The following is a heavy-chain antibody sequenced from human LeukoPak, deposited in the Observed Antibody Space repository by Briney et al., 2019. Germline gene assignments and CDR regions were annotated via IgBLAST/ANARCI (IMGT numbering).Heavy chain of an antibody. CDR1: GVSFNDYY. D-gene: IGHD4-17*01. CDR2: INHSGYT. Sequence: SETLPLTCAVSGVSFNDYYWSWVRQTPGKGLEWIGEINHSGYTNDSPSLKSRVTISIDTFRKQFSLNLRSVTVADTGIYYCTRMTTGRDYWGQGTLVTVSS. V-gene: IGHV4-34*01. CDR3: TRMTTGRDY. J-gene: IGHJ4*02.